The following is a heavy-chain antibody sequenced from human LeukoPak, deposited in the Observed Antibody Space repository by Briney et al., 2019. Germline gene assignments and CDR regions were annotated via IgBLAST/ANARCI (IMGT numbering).Heavy chain of an antibody. V-gene: IGHV4-59*06. CDR2: IYYSGST. D-gene: IGHD6-13*01. CDR1: GGSISSHY. J-gene: IGHJ3*02. CDR3: AVRSRDAFDI. Sequence: SETLSLTCTVSGGSISSHYWSWIRQPPGKGLEWIGYIYYSGSTYYNPSLKSRVTISVDTSKNQFSLKLSSVTAADTAVYYCAVRSRDAFDIWGQGTMVTVSS.